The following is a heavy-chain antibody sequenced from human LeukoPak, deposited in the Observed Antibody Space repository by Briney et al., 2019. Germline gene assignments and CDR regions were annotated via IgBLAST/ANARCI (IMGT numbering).Heavy chain of an antibody. V-gene: IGHV4-34*01. J-gene: IGHJ4*02. Sequence: PSETLSLTCAVYGGSFSGYYWSWIRPPPGKGVEWIGEINHSGSTNYNPSLKSRVTISVDTSKNQCSLKLSSVTAADTAVYYCARGPGIAVDVYVSLYYFDYWGQGTLVTVSS. CDR3: ARGPGIAVDVYVSLYYFDY. CDR1: GGSFSGYY. D-gene: IGHD6-19*01. CDR2: INHSGST.